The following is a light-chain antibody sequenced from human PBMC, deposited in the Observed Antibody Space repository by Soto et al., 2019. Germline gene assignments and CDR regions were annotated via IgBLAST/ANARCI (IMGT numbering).Light chain of an antibody. V-gene: IGLV6-57*01. CDR2: EEN. CDR1: SGSIASNY. Sequence: NFMLTQPHSVSESPGKTVTISCTRSSGSIASNYVQWYQQRPGSSPTTVIYEENQRPSGVPDRFSGSIDSSSNSASLTISGLKTEDEADYCCQSYDSSNWVFGGGTQLTVL. J-gene: IGLJ3*02. CDR3: QSYDSSNWV.